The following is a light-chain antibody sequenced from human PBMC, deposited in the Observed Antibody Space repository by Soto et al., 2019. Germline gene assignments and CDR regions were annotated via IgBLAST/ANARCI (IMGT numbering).Light chain of an antibody. V-gene: IGKV3D-15*01. CDR2: GAS. Sequence: EVVMTQSPATVSVSPGEGVTLSCSASQTISNDLAWYQQKPGQAPRLLIYGASTRATGVPARFSGGGSGTEFTLTASSLQSEDFAFYYRQQNNKWPPVTFGGGTKVEIK. CDR3: QQNNKWPPVT. J-gene: IGKJ4*01. CDR1: QTISND.